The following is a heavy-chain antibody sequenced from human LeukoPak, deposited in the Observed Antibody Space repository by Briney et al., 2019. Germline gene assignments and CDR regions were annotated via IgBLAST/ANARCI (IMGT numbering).Heavy chain of an antibody. Sequence: SVKVSCKASGGTFSSYAISWVRQAPGQGLEWMGGIIPIFGTANYAQKFQGRVTITADESTSTAYMELSSLRSEDTAVYYCARTHIAARPLYYYYMDVWGKGTTVTVSS. CDR2: IIPIFGTA. CDR3: ARTHIAARPLYYYYMDV. CDR1: GGTFSSYA. D-gene: IGHD6-6*01. V-gene: IGHV1-69*01. J-gene: IGHJ6*03.